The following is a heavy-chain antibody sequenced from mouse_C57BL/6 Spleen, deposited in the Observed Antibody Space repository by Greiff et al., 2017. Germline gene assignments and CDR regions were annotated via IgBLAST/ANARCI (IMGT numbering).Heavy chain of an antibody. D-gene: IGHD1-1*01. V-gene: IGHV1-63*01. CDR2: IYPGSGYT. CDR3: AREGDYCSSSPWYFDD. Sequence: QVQLQQSGAELVRPGTSVKMSCKASGYTFTNYWIGWAKQRPGHGLEWIGDIYPGSGYTNYNEKFKGKATLTADKSSSTAYMQISSLTSEDSAIYYCAREGDYCSSSPWYFDDWGTGTTVTVSS. J-gene: IGHJ1*03. CDR1: GYTFTNYW.